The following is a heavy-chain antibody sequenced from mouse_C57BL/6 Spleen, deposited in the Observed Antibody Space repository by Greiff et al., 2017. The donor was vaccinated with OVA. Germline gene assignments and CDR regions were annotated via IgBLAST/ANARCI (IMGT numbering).Heavy chain of an antibody. CDR1: GFTFSDYY. J-gene: IGHJ1*03. V-gene: IGHV5-16*01. D-gene: IGHD2-5*01. CDR3: ARGYYSNYVSYFDV. CDR2: INYDGSST. Sequence: EVMLVESEGGLVQPGSSMKLSCTASGFTFSDYYMAWVRQVPEKGLEWVANINYDGSSTYYLDSLKSRFIISRDNAKNILYLQMSSLKSEDTATYYCARGYYSNYVSYFDVWGTGTTVTVSS.